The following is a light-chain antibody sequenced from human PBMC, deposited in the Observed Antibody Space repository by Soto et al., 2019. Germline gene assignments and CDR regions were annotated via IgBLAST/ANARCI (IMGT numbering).Light chain of an antibody. CDR1: QSVNSN. J-gene: IGKJ5*01. CDR3: QQYNNLIT. V-gene: IGKV3-15*01. Sequence: EIVMTQSPATLSVSPGERATLSCRASQSVNSNIAWYQQKPGQGPRLLIYGASTRATGIPATFSGSGSGTEFTLTISSLQSEDFAVYYCQQYNNLITFGQGTRLEIK. CDR2: GAS.